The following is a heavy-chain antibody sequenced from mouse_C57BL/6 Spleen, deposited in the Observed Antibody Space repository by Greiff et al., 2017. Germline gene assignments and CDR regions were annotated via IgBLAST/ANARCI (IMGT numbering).Heavy chain of an antibody. CDR3: ARLWGDY. J-gene: IGHJ2*01. CDR1: GYAFTNYL. V-gene: IGHV1-54*01. CDR2: IDPASGDT. Sequence: QVQLQQPGAELVRPGTSVKVSCKASGYAFTNYLMEWVKQRPGQGLEWIGVIDPASGDTNYNEKFKGKATLTVDKSSSTAYVQLCSLTSEYSAVYCCARLWGDYRGQGTTRTVSA.